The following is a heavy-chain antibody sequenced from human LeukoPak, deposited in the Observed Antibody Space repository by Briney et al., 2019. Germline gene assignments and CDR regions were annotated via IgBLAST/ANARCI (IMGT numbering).Heavy chain of an antibody. CDR2: IYPGDSDT. V-gene: IGHV5-51*01. CDR3: ARRSYSSGYYYMDV. Sequence: HGESLKISCTGSGYSFIHYWIAWVRQMPGKGLEWMGIIYPGDSDTRYSPSFQGQVTISADKSISTAYLQWSSLKASDTAMYYCARRSYSSGYYYMDVWGKGTTVTVSS. D-gene: IGHD6-25*01. J-gene: IGHJ6*03. CDR1: GYSFIHYW.